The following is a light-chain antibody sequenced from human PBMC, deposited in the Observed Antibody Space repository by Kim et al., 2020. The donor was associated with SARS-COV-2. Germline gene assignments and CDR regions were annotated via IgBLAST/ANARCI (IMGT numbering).Light chain of an antibody. J-gene: IGKJ5*01. CDR2: DAS. Sequence: EIVMTQSPATLSVSPGERAALSCRASKSVSSNLAWYQQKPGQAPRLLIYDASTRATGIPARFSGSGSGTEFTLTISSLQSEDFAVYYCQQYANWPITFGQGTRLEIK. CDR1: KSVSSN. V-gene: IGKV3-15*01. CDR3: QQYANWPIT.